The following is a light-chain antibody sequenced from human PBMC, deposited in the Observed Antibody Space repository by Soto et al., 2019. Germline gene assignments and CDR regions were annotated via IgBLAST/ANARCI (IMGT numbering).Light chain of an antibody. CDR1: QGISNY. Sequence: DIQMTQPPSTLSASVADSVTITCRASQGISNYLAWYQQKPGKVPKLLIYAASTLQSGVPSRFSGSGSGTDFTLTISRLQPEDVATYDCQKYNSAPFTFGQGTRLEIK. J-gene: IGKJ5*01. CDR3: QKYNSAPFT. CDR2: AAS. V-gene: IGKV1-27*01.